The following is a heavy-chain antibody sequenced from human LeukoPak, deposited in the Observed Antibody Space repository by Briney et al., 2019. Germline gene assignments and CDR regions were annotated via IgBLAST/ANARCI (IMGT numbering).Heavy chain of an antibody. D-gene: IGHD3-3*01. Sequence: SETLSLTCAVYGGSFSGYYWSWIRQPPGKGLEWIGEINHSGSTNYNPSLKSRVTISVDTSKNQFSLKLSPVTAADTAVYYCARGRWGTTIFHFDYWGQGTLVTVSS. CDR2: INHSGST. CDR3: ARGRWGTTIFHFDY. V-gene: IGHV4-34*01. J-gene: IGHJ4*02. CDR1: GGSFSGYY.